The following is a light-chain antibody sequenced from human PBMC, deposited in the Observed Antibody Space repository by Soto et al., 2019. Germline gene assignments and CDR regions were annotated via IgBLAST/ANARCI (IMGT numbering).Light chain of an antibody. CDR2: AAS. Sequence: DIQMTQSPSSLSASVGARVTITCRASQTIIRYLNWYQQKPGRAPNLLIYAASSLQSGVPSRFSRSRSGPEFTLTISSLQSEDFATYYCPQSYSTLLTFGPGTKVEIK. J-gene: IGKJ3*01. CDR1: QTIIRY. V-gene: IGKV1-39*01. CDR3: PQSYSTLLT.